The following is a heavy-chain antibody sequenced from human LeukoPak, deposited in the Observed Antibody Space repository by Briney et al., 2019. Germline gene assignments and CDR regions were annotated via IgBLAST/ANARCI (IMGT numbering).Heavy chain of an antibody. J-gene: IGHJ4*02. CDR2: ISSSSSYI. V-gene: IGHV3-21*01. Sequence: GGSLRLSCAASGFTFSSYSMNWVRQAPGKGLEWVSSISSSSSYIYYADSVKGRFTISRDNAKNSLYLQMNSLRAEDTAVYYCARDPGYCSGGSCYPYYFDYWGQGTLVTVSS. CDR3: ARDPGYCSGGSCYPYYFDY. D-gene: IGHD2-15*01. CDR1: GFTFSSYS.